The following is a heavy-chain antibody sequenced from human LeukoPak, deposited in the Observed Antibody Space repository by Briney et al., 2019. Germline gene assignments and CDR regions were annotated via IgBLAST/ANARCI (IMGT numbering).Heavy chain of an antibody. V-gene: IGHV1-2*02. Sequence: ASVKVSCKASGYTFTGYYMHWVRQAPGQGLEWMGWINPNSGGTNYAQKFQGRVTMTRDTSISTAYMELSRLRSDDTAVYYCARTQSHCSGGSGYWFDPWGQGTLVTVSS. CDR2: INPNSGGT. J-gene: IGHJ5*02. CDR1: GYTFTGYY. CDR3: ARTQSHCSGGSGYWFDP. D-gene: IGHD2-15*01.